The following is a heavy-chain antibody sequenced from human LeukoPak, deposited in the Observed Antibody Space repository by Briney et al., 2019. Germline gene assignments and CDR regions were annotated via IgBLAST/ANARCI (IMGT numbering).Heavy chain of an antibody. V-gene: IGHV4-39*01. Sequence: SETLSLTCTVSGGSISSYSYFWGWIRQPPGKGLEWIVTIYYSGSTYSNPSLKSRVTISIDTSKNQFSVKLSSVTAADTAVLYCARIYSGSYFYYGMDVWGQGTTVTVSS. J-gene: IGHJ6*02. CDR3: ARIYSGSYFYYGMDV. CDR2: IYYSGST. CDR1: GGSISSYSYF. D-gene: IGHD1-26*01.